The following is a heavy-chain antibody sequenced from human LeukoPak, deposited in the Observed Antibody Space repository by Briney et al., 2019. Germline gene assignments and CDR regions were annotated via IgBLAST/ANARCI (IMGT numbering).Heavy chain of an antibody. Sequence: PSETLSLTCSVSGVGSSDWLNWVRQPPGKGLEWIGEIYHRGNTNYNPSFKSRVIISVDTSKNQFSLKLSSVTAADTAVYYCARGVVVVVAATIWFDPWGQGTLFTVSS. V-gene: IGHV4-4*02. J-gene: IGHJ5*02. CDR3: ARGVVVVVAATIWFDP. D-gene: IGHD2-15*01. CDR1: GVGSSDW. CDR2: IYHRGNT.